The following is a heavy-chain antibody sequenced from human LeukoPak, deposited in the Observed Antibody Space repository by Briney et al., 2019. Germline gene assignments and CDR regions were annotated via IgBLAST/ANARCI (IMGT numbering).Heavy chain of an antibody. CDR1: GFTFSNYW. D-gene: IGHD3-16*01. Sequence: GGSLRLSCAASGFTFSNYWMTWVRQAPGKGLEWVANIKETGSEKNYADSVRGRFTISRDNAKNSLYLQMDSLRADDTAVYYCAREGVPYAPGGDYWGQGTLVTVSS. CDR3: AREGVPYAPGGDY. V-gene: IGHV3-7*01. CDR2: IKETGSEK. J-gene: IGHJ4*02.